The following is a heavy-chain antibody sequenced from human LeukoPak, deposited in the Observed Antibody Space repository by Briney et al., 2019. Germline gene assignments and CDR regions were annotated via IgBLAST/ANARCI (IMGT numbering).Heavy chain of an antibody. Sequence: PGGSLRLSCAASGFTFSSYEMNWVRQAPGKGLEWVSYISSSGSTIYYADSVKGRFTISRDNAKNSLYLQMNSLRAEDTAVYYCARNLWTTVTPIWGQGTLVTVSS. D-gene: IGHD4-17*01. CDR3: ARNLWTTVTPI. CDR1: GFTFSSYE. V-gene: IGHV3-48*03. J-gene: IGHJ4*02. CDR2: ISSSGSTI.